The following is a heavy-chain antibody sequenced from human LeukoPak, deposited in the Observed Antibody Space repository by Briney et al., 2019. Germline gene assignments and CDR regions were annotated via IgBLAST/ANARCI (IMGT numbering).Heavy chain of an antibody. J-gene: IGHJ6*04. D-gene: IGHD3-10*02. CDR2: ISNSGNTI. CDR3: AELGITMIGGV. CDR1: GFTFSSYD. Sequence: PGGSLRLSCAAFGFTFSSYDMTWVRQAPGKGLEWVSYISNSGNTIYYADSVKGRFTISRDNAKNSLYLQTNSLRAEDTAVYYCAELGITMIGGVWGKGTTVTISS. V-gene: IGHV3-48*03.